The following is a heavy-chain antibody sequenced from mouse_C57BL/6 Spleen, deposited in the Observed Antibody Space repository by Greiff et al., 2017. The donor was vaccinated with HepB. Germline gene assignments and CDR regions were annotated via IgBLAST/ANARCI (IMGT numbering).Heavy chain of an antibody. Sequence: EVKVVESEGGLVQPGSSMKLSCTASGFTFSDYYMAWVRQVPEKGLEWVANINYDGSSTYYLDSLKSRFIISRDNAKNILYLQMSSLKSEDTATYYCARGSTVVATDWYFDVWGTGTTVTVSS. CDR2: INYDGSST. V-gene: IGHV5-16*01. CDR1: GFTFSDYY. CDR3: ARGSTVVATDWYFDV. J-gene: IGHJ1*03. D-gene: IGHD1-1*01.